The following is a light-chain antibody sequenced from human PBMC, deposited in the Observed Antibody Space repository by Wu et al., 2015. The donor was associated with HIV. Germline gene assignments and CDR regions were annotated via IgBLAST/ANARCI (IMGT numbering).Light chain of an antibody. CDR1: QSLRNW. CDR2: EAS. V-gene: IGKV1-5*03. J-gene: IGKJ2*03. Sequence: DIQMTQSPSTLSASIGDRVTITCRASQSLRNWLAWYQQKPGKAPKLLIYEASILESGVPSRFSGSGSGTEFTLTINSLQTDDIVTYYCQQYNSHSRSFGPGTKVDI. CDR3: QQYNSHSRS.